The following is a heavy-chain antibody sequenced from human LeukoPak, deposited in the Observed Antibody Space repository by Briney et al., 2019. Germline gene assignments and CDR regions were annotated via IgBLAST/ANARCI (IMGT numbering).Heavy chain of an antibody. V-gene: IGHV5-51*01. CDR1: GYTLIRFW. CDR3: ATGGIYSSNFDY. CDR2: IYPRHSET. D-gene: IGHD5-18*01. Sequence: KPGESLTLSCTGSGYTLIRFWIGWGRQMPGKGMEWVGIIYPRHSETRYSPSFQGQVTISVDKSISTAYLQWSSLKASDTAVYYCATGGIYSSNFDYWGQGTLVTVSS. J-gene: IGHJ4*02.